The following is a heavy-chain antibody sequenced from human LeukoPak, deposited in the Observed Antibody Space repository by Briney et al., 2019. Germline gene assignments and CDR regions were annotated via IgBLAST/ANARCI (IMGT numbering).Heavy chain of an antibody. D-gene: IGHD2-2*02. CDR3: ARGRGDCSSTSCYNGTDY. V-gene: IGHV4-34*01. J-gene: IGHJ4*02. CDR2: INHSGST. Sequence: PSETLSLTCAVYGGSFSGYYWSWIRQPPGKGLEWIGEINHSGSTNYNPSLKSRVTISVDTSKNQFSLKLSSVTAADTAVYYCARGRGDCSSTSCYNGTDYWGQGTLVTVSS. CDR1: GGSFSGYY.